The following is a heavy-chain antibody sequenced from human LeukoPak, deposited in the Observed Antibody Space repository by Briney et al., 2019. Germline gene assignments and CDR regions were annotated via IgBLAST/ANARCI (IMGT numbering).Heavy chain of an antibody. CDR1: GFTFSTYG. CDR2: ISGSGGST. V-gene: IGHV3-23*01. CDR3: ASEGRTNAFDI. J-gene: IGHJ3*02. D-gene: IGHD3-10*01. Sequence: GGSLRLSCVASGFTFSTYGMSWVRQAPGKGLEWVSAISGSGGSTYYADSVKGRFTISRDNAKDSLYLQMNSLRAEDTAVYYCASEGRTNAFDIWGQGTMVTVSS.